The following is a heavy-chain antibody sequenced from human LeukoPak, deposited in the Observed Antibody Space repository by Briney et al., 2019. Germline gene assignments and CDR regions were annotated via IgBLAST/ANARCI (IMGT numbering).Heavy chain of an antibody. D-gene: IGHD3-10*01. CDR3: ARDRSGITMVRGVTNWFDP. V-gene: IGHV3-30*04. Sequence: GGSLRLSCAASGFTFSSYAMHWVRQAPGKGPEWVAVISYDGSNKYYADSVKGRFTISRDNSKNTLYLQMNSLRAEDTAVYYCARDRSGITMVRGVTNWFDPWGQGTLVTVSS. CDR2: ISYDGSNK. J-gene: IGHJ5*02. CDR1: GFTFSSYA.